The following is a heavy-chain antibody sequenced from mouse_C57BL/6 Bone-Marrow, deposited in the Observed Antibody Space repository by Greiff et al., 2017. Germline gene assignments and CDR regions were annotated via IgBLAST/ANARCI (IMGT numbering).Heavy chain of an antibody. D-gene: IGHD4-1*01. CDR3: ARGVNWVLDY. CDR1: GYAFPNYL. Sequence: QVQLQQSGAELVRPGTSVQVSCKASGYAFPNYLIEWVKQRPGQGLAWIGVINPGSGGTNYHEKFKGKATLTAAKSSSTAYMQLSSLTSGDSAVYFCARGVNWVLDYWGQGTTLTVSS. CDR2: INPGSGGT. J-gene: IGHJ2*01. V-gene: IGHV1-54*01.